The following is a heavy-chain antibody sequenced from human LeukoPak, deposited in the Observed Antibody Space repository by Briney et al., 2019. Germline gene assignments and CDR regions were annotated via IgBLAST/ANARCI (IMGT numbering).Heavy chain of an antibody. Sequence: GGSLRLSCAASGFTFSSYSMNWVRQAPGKGLEWVSSISSSSSYIYYADSVKGRFTISRDNAENSLYLQMNSLRAEDTAVYYCARELDSHSAIFGVVISAFDYWGQGTLVTVSS. J-gene: IGHJ4*02. D-gene: IGHD3-3*01. CDR3: ARELDSHSAIFGVVISAFDY. CDR1: GFTFSSYS. V-gene: IGHV3-21*01. CDR2: ISSSSSYI.